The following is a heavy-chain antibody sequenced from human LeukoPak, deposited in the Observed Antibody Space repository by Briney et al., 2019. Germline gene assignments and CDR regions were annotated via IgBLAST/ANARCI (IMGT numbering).Heavy chain of an antibody. CDR2: MNPNSGNT. CDR1: GYTFTSYD. D-gene: IGHD6-13*01. J-gene: IGHJ6*03. Sequence: ASVKVSCKASGYTFTSYDINWVRQATGQGLEWMGWMNPNSGNTGYAQKFQGRVTMTRNTSMSKAYMELSSLRSEDTAVYYCARVSHSSSWYYYYYYYMDVWGKGTTVTISS. CDR3: ARVSHSSSWYYYYYYYMDV. V-gene: IGHV1-8*01.